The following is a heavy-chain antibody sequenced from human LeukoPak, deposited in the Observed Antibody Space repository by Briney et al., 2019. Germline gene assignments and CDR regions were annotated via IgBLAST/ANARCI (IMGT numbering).Heavy chain of an antibody. Sequence: PGGSLRLSCAASGFTFSSYAMHWVRQAPGKGLEWVAAISYDGANKYYVDSVKGRFTISRDNAKNSLYLQMHSLRADDTAVFYCARESDYDILTGYYPFDYWGQGTLVTVSS. D-gene: IGHD3-9*01. V-gene: IGHV3-30*04. CDR2: ISYDGANK. CDR1: GFTFSSYA. J-gene: IGHJ4*02. CDR3: ARESDYDILTGYYPFDY.